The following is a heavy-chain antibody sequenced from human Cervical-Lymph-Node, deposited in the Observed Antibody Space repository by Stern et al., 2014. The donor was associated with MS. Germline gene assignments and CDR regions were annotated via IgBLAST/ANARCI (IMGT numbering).Heavy chain of an antibody. D-gene: IGHD1-26*01. CDR1: GFTFSNHG. J-gene: IGHJ4*02. Sequence: MQLVESGGGVVQPGRSLRLSCAASGFTFSNHGMHWVRQAPGKGLEWVAIIWYDGTYRFYADSVKGRFTISRDNSKNTLYLQMNSLRVEDTALYYCARGDVVGAIGHFDYWGRGTLVTVSS. CDR2: IWYDGTYR. V-gene: IGHV3-33*01. CDR3: ARGDVVGAIGHFDY.